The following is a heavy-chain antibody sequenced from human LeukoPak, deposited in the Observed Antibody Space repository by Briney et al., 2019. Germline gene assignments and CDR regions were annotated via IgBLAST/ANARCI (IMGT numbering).Heavy chain of an antibody. D-gene: IGHD3-22*01. V-gene: IGHV1-69*13. Sequence: ASVKVSCKASGGTFSSYAISWVRQAPGQGLEWMGGIIPIFGTANYAQKFQGRVMITADESTSTAYMELSSLRSEDTAVYYCATPLDSYYDSSGYPYYFDYWGQGTLVTVSS. CDR2: IIPIFGTA. J-gene: IGHJ4*02. CDR3: ATPLDSYYDSSGYPYYFDY. CDR1: GGTFSSYA.